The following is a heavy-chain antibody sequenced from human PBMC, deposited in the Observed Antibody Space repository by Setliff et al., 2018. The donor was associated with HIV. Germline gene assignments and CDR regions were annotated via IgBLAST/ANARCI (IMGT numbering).Heavy chain of an antibody. Sequence: GGSLRLSCAASGFTFSSYAITWVRQAPGKGLEWVSAISGSGDSTFYADSVQGRFTISRDNSKNTLYLQMNSLRAEDTAVYYCAKAFYPQYYHYYMDVWGKGTTVTVSS. CDR3: AKAFYPQYYHYYMDV. V-gene: IGHV3-23*01. CDR1: GFTFSSYA. J-gene: IGHJ6*03. D-gene: IGHD3-16*02. CDR2: ISGSGDST.